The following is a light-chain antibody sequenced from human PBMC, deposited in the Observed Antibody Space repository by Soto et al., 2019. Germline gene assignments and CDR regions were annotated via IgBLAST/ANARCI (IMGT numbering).Light chain of an antibody. CDR3: QQYNNWPPT. CDR2: GAS. V-gene: IGKV3-15*01. Sequence: EIVMTQSPATLSVSPGERATLSCMASQSVSSNLAWYQQKPGQAPRLLIYGASTRATGIPARFSGSGYGTEFMLTISSLQSEDFAVYYCQQYNNWPPTFGQGTKVEIK. CDR1: QSVSSN. J-gene: IGKJ1*01.